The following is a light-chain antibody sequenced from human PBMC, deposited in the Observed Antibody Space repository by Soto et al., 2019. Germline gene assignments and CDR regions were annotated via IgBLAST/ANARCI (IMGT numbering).Light chain of an antibody. Sequence: IRMTQSPSSLSASTGDRVTITCRASQGISSYLAWYQQKPGKAPKLLIYAASTLQSGVPSRFSGSGSGTDFTLTISCLQSEDFATYYCQQYYSYPRITFGPGTKVDIK. V-gene: IGKV1-8*01. J-gene: IGKJ3*01. CDR2: AAS. CDR3: QQYYSYPRIT. CDR1: QGISSY.